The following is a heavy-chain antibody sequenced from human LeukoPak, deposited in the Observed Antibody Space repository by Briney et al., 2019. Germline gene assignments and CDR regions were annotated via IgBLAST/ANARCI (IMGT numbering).Heavy chain of an antibody. CDR1: GYTFTSYA. CDR2: INAGNGNT. CDR3: ARPDTAMLDAFDI. Sequence: GASVKVSCKASGYTFTSYAMHWVRQAPGQRLEWMGWINAGNGNTKYSQKFQGRVTITRDTSASTAYMELSSLRSEDTAVYYCARPDTAMLDAFDIWGQGTMVTVSS. V-gene: IGHV1-3*01. D-gene: IGHD5-18*01. J-gene: IGHJ3*02.